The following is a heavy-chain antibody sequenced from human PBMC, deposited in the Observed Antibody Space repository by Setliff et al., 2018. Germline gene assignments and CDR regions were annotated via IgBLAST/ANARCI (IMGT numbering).Heavy chain of an antibody. J-gene: IGHJ4*02. CDR2: MHYTGTA. CDR1: AGSINLYY. Sequence: SETLSLTCTLSAGSINLYYWSWIRQPPGKEMEWIGYMHYTGTASINPALKSRVSIFVDASKEHFSLHLSAVTAADTAMYYCAGSHGSGGYYSDAPYYFQYWGQGTLVTVSS. D-gene: IGHD3-10*01. CDR3: AGSHGSGGYYSDAPYYFQY. V-gene: IGHV4-59*01.